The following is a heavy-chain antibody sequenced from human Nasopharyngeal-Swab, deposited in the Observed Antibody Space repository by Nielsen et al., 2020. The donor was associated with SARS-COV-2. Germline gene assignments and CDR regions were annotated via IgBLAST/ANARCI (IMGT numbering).Heavy chain of an antibody. D-gene: IGHD4-17*01. CDR2: INHSGST. Sequence: WIRQPPGKGLEWIGEINHSGSTNYNPSLKSRVTISVDTSKNQSSLNLSSVTAADTAVYYCASNYGDYAESSARFDYWGQGTLVTVSS. CDR3: ASNYGDYAESSARFDY. V-gene: IGHV4-34*01. J-gene: IGHJ4*02.